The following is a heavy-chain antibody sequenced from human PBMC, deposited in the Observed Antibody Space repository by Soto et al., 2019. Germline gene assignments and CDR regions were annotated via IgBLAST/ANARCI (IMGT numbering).Heavy chain of an antibody. CDR1: GGSISSCGYS. V-gene: IGHV4-30-2*01. CDR2: IYHSGST. CDR3: ARGGKYYDSSLFYY. Sequence: QLQLQESGSGLVKPSQTLSLTCAVSGGSISSCGYSWSWIRQPPGKGLEWIGYIYHSGSTYYNPSLESRVTLSVDRSKNQFSLKLSYVTAADPAVYYCARGGKYYDSSLFYYWGQGTLVTVSS. J-gene: IGHJ4*02. D-gene: IGHD3-22*01.